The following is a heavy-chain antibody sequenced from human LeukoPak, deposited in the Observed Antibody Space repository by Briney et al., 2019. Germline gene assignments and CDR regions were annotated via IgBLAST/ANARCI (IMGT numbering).Heavy chain of an antibody. D-gene: IGHD6-19*01. CDR2: ISSVGRNT. CDR1: GYTFSSYA. J-gene: IGHJ5*02. Sequence: GGSLRLSCEGSGYTFSSYAMHWVRQAPGKGLEYVAAISSVGRNTYYANFVKGRFTISRDNSKNTLYLQMGSLRTEDMAVYFCARVSGWYWFDQWGQGTLVTVSS. V-gene: IGHV3-64*01. CDR3: ARVSGWYWFDQ.